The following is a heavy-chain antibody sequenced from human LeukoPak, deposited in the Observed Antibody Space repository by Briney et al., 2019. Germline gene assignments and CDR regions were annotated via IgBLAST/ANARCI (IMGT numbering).Heavy chain of an antibody. Sequence: SETLSLTCGVHGGSFSGYHLSWIRQPPGKGLEWIGEINHSGSTNYNSSLKSRVTISVDTSKNQFSLKLSSVTAADTAVYYCARSSTLAYNWFDPWGQGTLVTVSS. V-gene: IGHV4-34*01. D-gene: IGHD2-2*01. CDR3: ARSSTLAYNWFDP. J-gene: IGHJ5*02. CDR1: GGSFSGYH. CDR2: INHSGST.